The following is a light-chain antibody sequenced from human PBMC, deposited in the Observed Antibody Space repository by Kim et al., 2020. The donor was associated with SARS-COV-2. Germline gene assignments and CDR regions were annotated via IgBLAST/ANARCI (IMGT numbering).Light chain of an antibody. CDR2: DVT. J-gene: IGLJ1*01. Sequence: QSALTQAASVSASPGQSVTISCTGTRSDIGNYNSVSWYQQSPGKVPRLIIYDVTKRPSGISNRFSGSKSGNTASLTISGLRAEDEADYYCSSYATSETFVFGTGTKVTVL. CDR1: RSDIGNYNS. V-gene: IGLV2-14*01. CDR3: SSYATSETFV.